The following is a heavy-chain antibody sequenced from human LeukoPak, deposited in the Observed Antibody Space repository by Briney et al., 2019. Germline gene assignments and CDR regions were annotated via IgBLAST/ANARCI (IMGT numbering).Heavy chain of an antibody. CDR1: GFTFSDYW. V-gene: IGHV3-7*04. CDR3: AKDRGQIYYNYYMDV. J-gene: IGHJ6*03. CDR2: IRQDDSEK. Sequence: GGSLRLSCSASGFTFSDYWMMWVRQAPGKGLEWVGNIRQDDSEKNYVDSVKGRFTISRDNAKSSLYLQMNSLRAEDTAIYYCAKDRGQIYYNYYMDVWGKGTTVTVSS. D-gene: IGHD3-10*01.